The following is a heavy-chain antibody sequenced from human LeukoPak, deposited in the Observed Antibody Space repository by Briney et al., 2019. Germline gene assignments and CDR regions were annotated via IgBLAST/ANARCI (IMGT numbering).Heavy chain of an antibody. CDR2: INYSGRT. V-gene: IGHV4-38-2*01. CDR1: GYSIRSGYQ. Sequence: SGTLSLTCSVSGYSIRSGYQWGWIRQAPGKGLEWIGSINYSGRTYDNPSLKSRVTISIDTSKNQIFLKLRSTTAADTAHYYCARAEINDYNRYWGQGILVIVSS. D-gene: IGHD4-11*01. J-gene: IGHJ4*02. CDR3: ARAEINDYNRY.